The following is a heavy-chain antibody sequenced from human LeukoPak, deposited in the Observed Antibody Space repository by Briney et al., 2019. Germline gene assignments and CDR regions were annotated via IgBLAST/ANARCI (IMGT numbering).Heavy chain of an antibody. CDR2: IYYSGST. Sequence: PSETLSLTCTVSGGSISSSSYYWGWIRQPPGKGLEWIGYIYYSGSTNYNPSLKSRATISIDTSKSQFPLRLTSVTAADTAVYYCASRYGSGSWGQGTLVTVSS. V-gene: IGHV4-61*05. D-gene: IGHD3-10*01. J-gene: IGHJ4*02. CDR1: GGSISSSSYY. CDR3: ASRYGSGS.